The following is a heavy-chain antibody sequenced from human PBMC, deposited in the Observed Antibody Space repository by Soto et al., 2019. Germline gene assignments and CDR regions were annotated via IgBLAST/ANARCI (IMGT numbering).Heavy chain of an antibody. CDR3: ARWDCSSTSCYSMTHYYYGMDV. CDR1: GYSFTSYW. V-gene: IGHV5-10-1*01. D-gene: IGHD2-2*01. CDR2: IDPSDSYT. Sequence: GESLKISCKGSGYSFTSYWISWVRQMPGKGLEWMGRIDPSDSYTNYSPSFQGHVTISADKSISTAYLQWSSPKASDTAMYYCARWDCSSTSCYSMTHYYYGMDVWGQGTTVTVSS. J-gene: IGHJ6*02.